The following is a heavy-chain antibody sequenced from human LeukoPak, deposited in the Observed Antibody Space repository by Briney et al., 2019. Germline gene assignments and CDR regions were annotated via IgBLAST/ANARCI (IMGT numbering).Heavy chain of an antibody. Sequence: GGSLRLSCAASGFTVSSNYMSWVRQAPGKGLEWVSVIYSGGSTYYADSVEGRLTISRDNSNNTLYLQMNSLRAEVTAVYYCARDSGSYSFDYWGQGTLVTVSS. J-gene: IGHJ4*02. CDR2: IYSGGST. CDR3: ARDSGSYSFDY. D-gene: IGHD1-26*01. V-gene: IGHV3-53*01. CDR1: GFTVSSNY.